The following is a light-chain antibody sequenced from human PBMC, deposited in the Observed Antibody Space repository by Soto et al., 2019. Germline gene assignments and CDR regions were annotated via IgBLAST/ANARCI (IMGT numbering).Light chain of an antibody. CDR2: DAS. J-gene: IGKJ3*01. V-gene: IGKV1-33*01. CDR1: QDISNY. CDR3: QQYFNRPIST. Sequence: DIQMTQSPSSLSASVGDRVTITCQASQDISNYLNWYQQQPGKAPKLLIYDASNLETGVPSRFSGSGSGTDCTFTISSLQPEDIATYFCQQYFNRPISTFGRGTRVDLK.